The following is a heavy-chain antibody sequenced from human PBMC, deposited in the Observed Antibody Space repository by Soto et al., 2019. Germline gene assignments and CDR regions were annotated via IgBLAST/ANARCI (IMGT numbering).Heavy chain of an antibody. D-gene: IGHD3-10*01. Sequence: GGSLRLSCAASGFTFSGSAMHWVRQASGKGLEWVGRIRSKANSYATAYAASVKGRFTISRDDSKNTAYLQMNSLKTEDTAVYYYTRHGRSGTAYYYYMDVWGKGTTVTVSS. J-gene: IGHJ6*03. CDR2: IRSKANSYAT. CDR1: GFTFSGSA. CDR3: TRHGRSGTAYYYYMDV. V-gene: IGHV3-73*01.